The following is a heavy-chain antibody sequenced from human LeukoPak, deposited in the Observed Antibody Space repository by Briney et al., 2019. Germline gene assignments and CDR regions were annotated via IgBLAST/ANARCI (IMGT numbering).Heavy chain of an antibody. CDR1: GVSFSTYD. D-gene: IGHD5-24*01. CDR3: AKKPATIKFPFDI. J-gene: IGHJ4*02. V-gene: IGHV3-23*01. Sequence: GGSLRLSCVGSGVSFSTYDMCWGRQTPGKGLEWVSAISTTGGYTEDADSVKGRFTISRDNSQNTLFLQMHSLRAEDTAVYYCAKKPATIKFPFDIWGQGTLVTVSP. CDR2: ISTTGGYT.